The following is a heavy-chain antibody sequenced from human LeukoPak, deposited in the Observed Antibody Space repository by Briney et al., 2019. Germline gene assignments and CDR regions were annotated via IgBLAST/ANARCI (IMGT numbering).Heavy chain of an antibody. D-gene: IGHD3-22*01. Sequence: SVKVSXKASGGTFSSYAISCVRQAPGPGLEWMGGITPIFGTANYAQNFQGRVTITADESPSTAYIELSSRRAEDTAVYYCARCQYYYESSGYRPVYYYYYMDVWGKGTTVTVSS. CDR1: GGTFSSYA. CDR3: ARCQYYYESSGYRPVYYYYYMDV. V-gene: IGHV1-69*13. J-gene: IGHJ6*03. CDR2: ITPIFGTA.